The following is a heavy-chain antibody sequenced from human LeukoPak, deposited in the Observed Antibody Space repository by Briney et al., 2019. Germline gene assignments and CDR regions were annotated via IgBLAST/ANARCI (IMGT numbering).Heavy chain of an antibody. D-gene: IGHD4-11*01. CDR1: GFTFSSYA. J-gene: IGHJ4*02. CDR3: AKDRIYSNYFDY. CDR2: ISGSGGST. V-gene: IGHV3-23*01. Sequence: GGSLRLSCAASGFTFSSYAMSWVRQAPGKGLEWVSGISGSGGSTYYADSVKGRFTISRDNSKNTLYLQMNSLRAEDTAVYYCAKDRIYSNYFDYWGQGTLVTVSS.